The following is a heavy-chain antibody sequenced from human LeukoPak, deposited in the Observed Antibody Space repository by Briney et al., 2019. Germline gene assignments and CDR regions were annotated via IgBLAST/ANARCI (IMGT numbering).Heavy chain of an antibody. Sequence: SETLSLTCTVSGGSISSYYWSWIRQPPGKGLEWIGYIYYSGSTNYNPSLKSRVTISVDTSKNQFSLKLSSVTAADTAVYCCARVFSTNYYDNRGWFDPWGQGTLVTVSS. CDR3: ARVFSTNYYDNRGWFDP. V-gene: IGHV4-59*01. CDR2: IYYSGST. D-gene: IGHD3-22*01. J-gene: IGHJ5*02. CDR1: GGSISSYY.